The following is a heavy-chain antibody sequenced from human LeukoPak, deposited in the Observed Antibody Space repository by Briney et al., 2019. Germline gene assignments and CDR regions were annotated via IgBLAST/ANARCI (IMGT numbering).Heavy chain of an antibody. CDR3: ARHPRLRYSPMDV. CDR2: IYTSGST. CDR1: GGSISSYY. D-gene: IGHD3-9*01. J-gene: IGHJ6*03. Sequence: SETLSLTCTVSGGSISSYYWSWIRQPPGKGLDWIGYIYTSGSTNYNPSLKSRVTISVDTSKNQFSLKLSSVTAADTAVYYCARHPRLRYSPMDVWGKGTTVTVSS. V-gene: IGHV4-4*09.